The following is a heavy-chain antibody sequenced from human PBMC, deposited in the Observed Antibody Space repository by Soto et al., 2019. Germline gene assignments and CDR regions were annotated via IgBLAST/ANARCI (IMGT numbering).Heavy chain of an antibody. V-gene: IGHV4-59*08. Sequence: QVQLQESGPGLVKPSETLSLTCTVSGGSINSYYWGWIRQPPGKGLEWIGYIYYSGSTNYNPSLKSRVTISVDTSKNQFSLKLSSVTAADAAVYYCARHRRGDGYDYYFDYWGQGTLVTVSS. D-gene: IGHD5-12*01. CDR2: IYYSGST. CDR1: GGSINSYY. J-gene: IGHJ4*02. CDR3: ARHRRGDGYDYYFDY.